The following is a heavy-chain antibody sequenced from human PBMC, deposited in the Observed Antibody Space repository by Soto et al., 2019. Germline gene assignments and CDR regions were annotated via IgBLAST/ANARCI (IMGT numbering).Heavy chain of an antibody. CDR1: GGSISSYY. J-gene: IGHJ4*02. CDR3: ARDLPTRGNG. Sequence: SETLSLTCSVSGGSISSYYWNWIRQPPGKGLEWIGYMYDSGSTIYNPSLKSRVTISVDRSKNQFSLKLSSVTAADTAVYYCARDLPTRGNGWGQGTLVTVS. CDR2: MYDSGST. V-gene: IGHV4-59*12. D-gene: IGHD1-1*01.